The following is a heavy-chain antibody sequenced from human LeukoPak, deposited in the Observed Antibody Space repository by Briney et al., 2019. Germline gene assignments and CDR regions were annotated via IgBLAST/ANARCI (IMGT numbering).Heavy chain of an antibody. CDR1: RFAFNSYA. CDR2: IGGSNGIT. V-gene: IGHV3-23*01. CDR3: AKDFVRYNIQFDY. Sequence: GGSLRLSCAASRFAFNSYAMSWVRQAPGKGLEWVSVIGGSNGITFYVGSVKGRFTISRDNSKDTLYLQMDSLRAEDTALYYCAKDFVRYNIQFDYWGQGALVTVSS. D-gene: IGHD1-14*01. J-gene: IGHJ4*02.